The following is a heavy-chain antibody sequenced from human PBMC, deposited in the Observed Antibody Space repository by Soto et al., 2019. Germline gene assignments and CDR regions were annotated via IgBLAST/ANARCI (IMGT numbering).Heavy chain of an antibody. CDR1: GGSISSGGYY. D-gene: IGHD3-10*01. CDR3: ARVLLWFGELVDY. Sequence: QVQLQESGPGLVKPSQTLSLTCTVSGGSISSGGYYWSWIRQHPGKGLEWIGYIYYSGSTYYNPSLKSRVTISVDTSNNQCSLKLSSVTAADTAVYYCARVLLWFGELVDYWGQGTLVTVSS. J-gene: IGHJ4*02. CDR2: IYYSGST. V-gene: IGHV4-31*03.